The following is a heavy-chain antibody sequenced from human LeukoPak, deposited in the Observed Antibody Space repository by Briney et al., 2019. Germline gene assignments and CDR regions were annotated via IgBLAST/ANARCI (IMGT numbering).Heavy chain of an antibody. Sequence: GASVKVSCKASGYTFTGYYMHRVRQAPGQGLEWMGWINPNSGGTNYAQKFQGRVTMTRDTSISTAYMELSRLRSDDTAVYYCARDLGITIFGVVMRPLGYWGQGTLVTVSS. V-gene: IGHV1-2*02. CDR2: INPNSGGT. J-gene: IGHJ4*02. D-gene: IGHD3-3*01. CDR1: GYTFTGYY. CDR3: ARDLGITIFGVVMRPLGY.